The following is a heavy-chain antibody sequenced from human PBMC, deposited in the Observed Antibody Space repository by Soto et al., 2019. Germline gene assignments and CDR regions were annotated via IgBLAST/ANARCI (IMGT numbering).Heavy chain of an antibody. V-gene: IGHV3-33*01. CDR2: IWYDGSNK. Sequence: PGGSLRLSCAASGFTFSSYGMHWVRQAPGKGLEWVAVIWYDGSNKCYADSVKGRFTISRDNSKNTLYLQMNSLRAEDTAVYYCAREIVGATHYYYYYGMDVWGQGTTVTVSS. CDR1: GFTFSSYG. D-gene: IGHD1-26*01. CDR3: AREIVGATHYYYYYGMDV. J-gene: IGHJ6*02.